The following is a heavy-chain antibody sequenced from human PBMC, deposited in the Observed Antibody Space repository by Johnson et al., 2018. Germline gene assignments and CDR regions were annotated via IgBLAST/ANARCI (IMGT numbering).Heavy chain of an antibody. Sequence: VQLVQSGGGLVKPGGSLRLSCVVSGFTFSNAWMTWVRQAPGKGLEWVGRIKSNTDGGTTDYSAPVTGRFTISGDDSKKTLYLQMKSLRAEDTAVYYCARPMGDGDYGDYYGMDVWGQGTTVTVSS. CDR3: ARPMGDGDYGDYYGMDV. V-gene: IGHV3-15*01. D-gene: IGHD4-17*01. J-gene: IGHJ6*02. CDR2: IKSNTDGGTT. CDR1: GFTFSNAW.